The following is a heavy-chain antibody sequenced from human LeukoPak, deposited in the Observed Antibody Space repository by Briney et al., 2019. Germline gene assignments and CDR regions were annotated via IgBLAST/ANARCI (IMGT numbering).Heavy chain of an antibody. V-gene: IGHV3-30*04. J-gene: IGHJ3*02. CDR2: ISYDGSNK. Sequence: GGSLRLSCAASGFTFSSYAMHWVRQAPGKGLEWVAVISYDGSNKYYADSVKGRFTISRDNSKNTLYLQMNSLRAEDTAVYYXAGGPAFTGSAFDIWGQGTMVTVSS. CDR3: AGGPAFTGSAFDI. CDR1: GFTFSSYA. D-gene: IGHD1-1*01.